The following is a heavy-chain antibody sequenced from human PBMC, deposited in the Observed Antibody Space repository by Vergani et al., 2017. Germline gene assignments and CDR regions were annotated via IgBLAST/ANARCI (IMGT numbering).Heavy chain of an antibody. CDR2: ISGSGGST. Sequence: EVQLLESGGGSVQPGGSLRLSCAASGFTFSSYAMSWVRQAPGKGLEWVSAISGSGGSTYYADSVKGRFTISRDNSKNTLYLQMNSLRAEDTAVYYCAKDKLPTVGPSYYFDYWGQGTLVTVSS. V-gene: IGHV3-23*01. D-gene: IGHD4-23*01. CDR1: GFTFSSYA. CDR3: AKDKLPTVGPSYYFDY. J-gene: IGHJ4*02.